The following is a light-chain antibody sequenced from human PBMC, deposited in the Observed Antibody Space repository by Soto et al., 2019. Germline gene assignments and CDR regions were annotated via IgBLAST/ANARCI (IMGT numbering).Light chain of an antibody. CDR3: QQTYSIIT. Sequence: DLQMTQSPSSLSASVGDRVTITCRASQSISNYLNWYQQHPGKAPKLLIYAASSLQSGVPSRFSGSGSGTDFTLTISSLQPEDFATYYCQQTYSIITFGQGTRLEIK. CDR2: AAS. J-gene: IGKJ5*01. CDR1: QSISNY. V-gene: IGKV1-39*01.